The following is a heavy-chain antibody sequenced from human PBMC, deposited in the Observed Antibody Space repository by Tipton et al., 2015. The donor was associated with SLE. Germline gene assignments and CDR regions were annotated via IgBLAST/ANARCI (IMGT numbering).Heavy chain of an antibody. CDR3: ARFAPPGAFDI. CDR2: ISNSETT. J-gene: IGHJ3*02. CDR1: GGSISSHY. Sequence: TLSLTCTVSGGSISSHYWSWIRQAPGKGLERIGYISNSETTNYNPSLKSRVTISVDTSKNQFSLKLSSVTAADTAVYYCARFAPPGAFDIWGQGTMVTVSS. D-gene: IGHD7-27*01. V-gene: IGHV4-59*08.